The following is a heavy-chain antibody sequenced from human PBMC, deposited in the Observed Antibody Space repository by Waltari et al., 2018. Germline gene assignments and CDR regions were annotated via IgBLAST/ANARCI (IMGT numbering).Heavy chain of an antibody. V-gene: IGHV4-4*02. J-gene: IGHJ4*02. CDR1: GDSLSDNYW. CDR2: IHRSGRT. CDR3: AGDRGRGLYFDS. Sequence: QLQLKQSGPGLVKPSESLSLTSGVPGDSLSDNYWWSWVRQSPEKGLEWIGQIHRSGRTYYNPSLESRGSVSMDTANNKFFWKWSSAIAPDTAVYDCAGDRGRGLYFDSWGQGTLVTVSP. D-gene: IGHD2-15*01.